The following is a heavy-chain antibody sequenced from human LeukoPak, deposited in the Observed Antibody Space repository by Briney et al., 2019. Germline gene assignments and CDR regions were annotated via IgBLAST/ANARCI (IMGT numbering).Heavy chain of an antibody. Sequence: RGSLRLSCAASGFTFSSYWMTWVRQAPGKGLEWVANIKQDGSEKNYVDSVKGRFTISRDNGKNSLYLQLNSLRAEDTAVYYCARDRGGGDFWSGYHDAFDFWGQGTMVTVSS. CDR1: GFTFSSYW. J-gene: IGHJ3*01. V-gene: IGHV3-7*01. D-gene: IGHD3-3*01. CDR2: IKQDGSEK. CDR3: ARDRGGGDFWSGYHDAFDF.